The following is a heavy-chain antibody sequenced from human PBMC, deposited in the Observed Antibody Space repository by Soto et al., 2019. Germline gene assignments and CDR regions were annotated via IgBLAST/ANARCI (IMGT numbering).Heavy chain of an antibody. Sequence: ASVKVSCKVSGYTFTSYAMHWVRQAPGQRLEWMGWINAGNGNTKYSQKFQGRVTITRDTSASTAYMELSSLRSEDTAVYYCARDARLRFLEWLPMDVWGQGTTVTVSS. J-gene: IGHJ6*02. D-gene: IGHD3-3*01. CDR1: GYTFTSYA. CDR3: ARDARLRFLEWLPMDV. CDR2: INAGNGNT. V-gene: IGHV1-3*01.